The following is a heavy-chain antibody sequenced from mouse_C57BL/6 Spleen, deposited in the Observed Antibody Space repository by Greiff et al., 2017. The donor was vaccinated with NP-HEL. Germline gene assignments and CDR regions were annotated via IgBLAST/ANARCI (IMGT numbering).Heavy chain of an antibody. Sequence: QVQLKHSGAELVRPGTSVKVSCKASGYAFTNYLIEWVKQRPGQGLEWIGVINPGSGGTNYNEKFKGKATLTADKSSSTAYMQLSSLTSEDSAVYFCARYHSNSWFAYWGQGTLVTVSA. CDR3: ARYHSNSWFAY. CDR2: INPGSGGT. D-gene: IGHD2-5*01. V-gene: IGHV1-54*01. J-gene: IGHJ3*01. CDR1: GYAFTNYL.